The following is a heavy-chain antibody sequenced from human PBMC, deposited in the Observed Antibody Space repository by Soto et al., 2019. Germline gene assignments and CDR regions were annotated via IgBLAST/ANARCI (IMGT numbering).Heavy chain of an antibody. Sequence: GESLKISCKGSGYSFTSYWIGWVRQMPGKGLEWMGIIYPGDSDTRYSPSFQSQVTISADKSISTAYLQWSSLKASDTAMYYCARCWGIAVAGADDAFDIWGQGTMVTVSS. V-gene: IGHV5-51*01. J-gene: IGHJ3*02. CDR3: ARCWGIAVAGADDAFDI. D-gene: IGHD6-19*01. CDR2: IYPGDSDT. CDR1: GYSFTSYW.